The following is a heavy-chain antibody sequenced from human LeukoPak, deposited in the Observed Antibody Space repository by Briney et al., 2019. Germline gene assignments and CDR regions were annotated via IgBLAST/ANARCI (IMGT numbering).Heavy chain of an antibody. J-gene: IGHJ6*03. D-gene: IGHD3-16*01. CDR1: GFTFSSYE. CDR2: ISSSSSYI. V-gene: IGHV3-21*01. Sequence: GGSLRLSCAASGFTFSSYEMNWVRQAPGKGLEWVSSISSSSSYIYYADSVKGRFTISRDNAKNSLSLQMNSLRSEDTAVYYCARGGDHPTYLFQYMDVWGKGTTVTVSS. CDR3: ARGGDHPTYLFQYMDV.